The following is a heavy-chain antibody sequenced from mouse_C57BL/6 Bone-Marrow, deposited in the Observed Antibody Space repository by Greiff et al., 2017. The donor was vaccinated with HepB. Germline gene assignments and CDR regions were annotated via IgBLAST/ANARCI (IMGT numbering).Heavy chain of an antibody. Sequence: QVQLQQSGAELAKPGASVKLSCKASGYTFTSYWMRWVKQRPGQGLEWIGYINPSSGYTKYNQKFKDKATLTADKSSSTAYMQLSSLTYEDSAVYYCAGPYYYGSSYLDYWGQGTTLTVSS. D-gene: IGHD1-1*01. J-gene: IGHJ2*01. V-gene: IGHV1-7*01. CDR2: INPSSGYT. CDR3: AGPYYYGSSYLDY. CDR1: GYTFTSYW.